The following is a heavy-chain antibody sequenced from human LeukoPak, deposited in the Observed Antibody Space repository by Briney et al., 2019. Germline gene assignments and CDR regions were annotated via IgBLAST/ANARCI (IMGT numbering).Heavy chain of an antibody. J-gene: IGHJ4*02. CDR2: IKSKTDGGKK. V-gene: IGHV3-15*01. CDR3: TTDEVPAAMRDY. CDR1: GFTLSNAW. Sequence: GGSLTLSCAASGFTLSNAWLSWVRQAPGKGLEWVGRIKSKTDGGKKDYAAPVKGRFTISRDDSKNTLYLQMNSLKTEDTAVYYCTTDEVPAAMRDYWGQGTLVTVSS. D-gene: IGHD2-2*01.